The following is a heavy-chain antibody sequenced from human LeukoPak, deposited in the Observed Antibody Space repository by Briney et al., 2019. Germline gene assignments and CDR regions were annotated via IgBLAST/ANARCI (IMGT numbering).Heavy chain of an antibody. J-gene: IGHJ4*02. CDR3: ARVGRSSWFSSFDY. CDR1: GGSISSYY. D-gene: IGHD6-13*01. Sequence: PSETLSLTCTVSGGSISSYYWSWIRQPPGKGLEWIGYIYYSGSTNYNPSLKSRVTISVDTSKNQFSLKLSSVTAADTAVYYCARVGRSSWFSSFDYWGQGPRSPSPQ. CDR2: IYYSGST. V-gene: IGHV4-59*01.